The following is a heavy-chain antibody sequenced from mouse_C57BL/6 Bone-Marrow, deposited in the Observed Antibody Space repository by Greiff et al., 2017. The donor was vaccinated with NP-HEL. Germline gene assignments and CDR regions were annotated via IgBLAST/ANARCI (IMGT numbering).Heavy chain of an antibody. Sequence: EVHLVESGGGLVQPGGSLKLSCAASGFTFSDYYMYWVRQTPEKRLEWVAYISNGGGSTYYPDTVKGRFTISRDNAKNTLYLQMSRLKSEDTAMYYCARQGYGSSPLWYFDVWGTGTTVTVSS. J-gene: IGHJ1*03. CDR1: GFTFSDYY. D-gene: IGHD1-1*01. CDR2: ISNGGGST. V-gene: IGHV5-12*01. CDR3: ARQGYGSSPLWYFDV.